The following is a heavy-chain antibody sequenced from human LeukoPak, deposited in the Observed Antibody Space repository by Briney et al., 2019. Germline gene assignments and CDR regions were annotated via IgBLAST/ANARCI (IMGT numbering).Heavy chain of an antibody. CDR3: AELGITMIGGV. CDR2: ISGSGGST. V-gene: IGHV3-23*01. J-gene: IGHJ6*04. Sequence: PGGSLRLSCVGSKFTFSSYAMSWVRQAPGKGLEWVSSISGSGGSTYYADSVKGRFTISRDNSKNTLYLQMNSLRAEDTAVYYCAELGITMIGGVWGKGTTVTISS. CDR1: KFTFSSYA. D-gene: IGHD3-10*02.